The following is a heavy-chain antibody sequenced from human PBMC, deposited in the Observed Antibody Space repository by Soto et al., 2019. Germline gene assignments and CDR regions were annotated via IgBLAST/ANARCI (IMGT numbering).Heavy chain of an antibody. Sequence: EVQLVESGGGLVQPGGSLRLSCAASGFTFNSYWMSWVRQAPGKGLEWVANIKQDGSEKYYVDSVKGRFTISRDNAKNSLYLQMNSLRAEDTAVYYCARAGRITIFSTGYPLNAFDIWGQGTMVTVSS. D-gene: IGHD3-9*01. J-gene: IGHJ3*02. CDR3: ARAGRITIFSTGYPLNAFDI. V-gene: IGHV3-7*01. CDR2: IKQDGSEK. CDR1: GFTFNSYW.